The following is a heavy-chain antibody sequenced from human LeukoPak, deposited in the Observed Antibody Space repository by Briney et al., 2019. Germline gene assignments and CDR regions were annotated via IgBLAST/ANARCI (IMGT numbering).Heavy chain of an antibody. CDR3: ARDSYSSFPEWFDP. Sequence: GGSLSLSCAASGFSFSDYDMNWVRQAPGKGLEWVSSISAGESSIHYADSVKGRFTISRDNAQNSLSLQMNSLRADDTAVYYCARDSYSSFPEWFDPWGQGTLVTVSS. J-gene: IGHJ5*02. CDR1: GFSFSDYD. D-gene: IGHD6-6*01. CDR2: ISAGESSI. V-gene: IGHV3-21*01.